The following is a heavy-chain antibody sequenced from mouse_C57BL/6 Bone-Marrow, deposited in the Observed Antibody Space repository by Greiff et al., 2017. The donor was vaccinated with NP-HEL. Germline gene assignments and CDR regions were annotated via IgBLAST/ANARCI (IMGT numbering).Heavy chain of an antibody. D-gene: IGHD1-1*01. CDR3: ARSGDYYGSSFGGYFDV. J-gene: IGHJ1*03. CDR1: GYTFTNYW. Sequence: QVQLQQSGAELVRPGTSVKMSCKASGYTFTNYWIGWAKQRPGHGLEWIGDIYPGGGYTNYNEKFKGKATLTADESSSTAYMQFSSLTSEDSAIYYCARSGDYYGSSFGGYFDVWGTGTTVTVSS. CDR2: IYPGGGYT. V-gene: IGHV1-63*01.